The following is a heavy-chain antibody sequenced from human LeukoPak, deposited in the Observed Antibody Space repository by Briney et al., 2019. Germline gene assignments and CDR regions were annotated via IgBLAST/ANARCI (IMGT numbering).Heavy chain of an antibody. CDR3: ARVEEGYGSGRRENYYYYYMDV. CDR2: INNSGST. CDR1: GGSFSGYY. J-gene: IGHJ6*03. V-gene: IGHV4-34*01. Sequence: SETLSLTCAVYGGSFSGYYWRWVRQPPGKGREWVGEINNSGSTNYNPSLKSRVTISVEKSKNKFSLKLRSVPAADTAVYYCARVEEGYGSGRRENYYYYYMDVWGKGTTVTISS. D-gene: IGHD3-10*01.